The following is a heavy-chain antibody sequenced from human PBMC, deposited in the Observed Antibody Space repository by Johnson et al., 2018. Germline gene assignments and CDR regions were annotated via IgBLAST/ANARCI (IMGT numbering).Heavy chain of an antibody. V-gene: IGHV4-59*12. CDR3: ARVPPYGNNLMVAFYV. Sequence: QVQLQESGPGLVKPSETLSLTCAVSGASISSYYWSWIRQPPGKGLEWIAPIYYSGSTDYNPSLKSRVTIALDTSKSQFSLTLSSVTAADPAVYYCARVPPYGNNLMVAFYVWGQGKMVTVAS. CDR2: IYYSGST. D-gene: IGHD1/OR15-1a*01. J-gene: IGHJ3*01. CDR1: GASISSYY.